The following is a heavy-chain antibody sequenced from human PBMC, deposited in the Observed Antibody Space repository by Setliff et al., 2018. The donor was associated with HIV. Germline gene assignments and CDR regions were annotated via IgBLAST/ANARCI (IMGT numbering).Heavy chain of an antibody. Sequence: SETLSLTCTVSGDSISGSSYYWGWVRQPPGKGLEWIGSIYYTGTTYYNPSLKSRVTISVDTSKNQFSLKLSSVTAADTAVYYCAKERGWDNWYFDFWGRGTLVTVSS. V-gene: IGHV4-39*07. CDR3: AKERGWDNWYFDF. J-gene: IGHJ2*01. CDR2: IYYTGTT. D-gene: IGHD6-19*01. CDR1: GDSISGSSYY.